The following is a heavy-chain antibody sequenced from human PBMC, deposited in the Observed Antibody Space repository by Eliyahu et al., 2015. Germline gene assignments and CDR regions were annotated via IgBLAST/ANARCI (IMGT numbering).Heavy chain of an antibody. J-gene: IGHJ4*02. Sequence: EVQLVESGGGLVKPGGSLXLSCAASGFTFSTYSMNWVRQAPGKGLEWVSSISNNGSYIYYADSVKGRFTISRDNAKNSLYLQMNSLRAEDTAVYYCARVPQLDGCWGQGTLVTVSS. CDR1: GFTFSTYS. CDR2: ISNNGSYI. CDR3: ARVPQLDGC. D-gene: IGHD5-24*01. V-gene: IGHV3-21*01.